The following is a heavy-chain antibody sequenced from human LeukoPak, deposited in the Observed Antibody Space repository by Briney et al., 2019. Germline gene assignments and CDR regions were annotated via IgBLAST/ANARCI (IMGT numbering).Heavy chain of an antibody. V-gene: IGHV4-34*01. CDR2: INHSGST. CDR3: ARPATYYYDSSGYYFY. D-gene: IGHD3-22*01. Sequence: SETLSLTCAVYGGSFSGYYWSWIRQPPGKGLEWIGEINHSGSTNYNPSLKSRVTISVDTSKNQFSLKLSSVTAADTAVYYCARPATYYYDSSGYYFYWGQGTLVTVSS. CDR1: GGSFSGYY. J-gene: IGHJ4*02.